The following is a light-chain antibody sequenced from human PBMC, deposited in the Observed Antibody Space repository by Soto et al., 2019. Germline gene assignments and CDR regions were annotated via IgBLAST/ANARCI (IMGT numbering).Light chain of an antibody. J-gene: IGKJ1*01. CDR3: VQALQTPGT. V-gene: IGKV2-28*01. CDR2: VGS. CDR1: QSLLHSNGYIY. Sequence: DIVMTQSPLSLPVTPGEPASISCRSSQSLLHSNGYIYLDWYLQKPVQYPQTLFYVGSNRSSGVPDRFSGRGSGTDFTLKISSVEAEDVGVYYCVQALQTPGTFGQGTKVDIK.